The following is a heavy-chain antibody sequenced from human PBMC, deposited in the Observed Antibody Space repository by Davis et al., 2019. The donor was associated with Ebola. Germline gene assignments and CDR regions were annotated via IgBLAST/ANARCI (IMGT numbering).Heavy chain of an antibody. J-gene: IGHJ4*02. V-gene: IGHV1-46*01. CDR3: ARADVDQTFDY. Sequence: ASVKVSCKAFGYTFTRYYMHWVRQAPGQGLEWMGIITPGGDRTDYAQRFQGRVTMTRDTSTSTVYMELNSLRSEDTAIYYCARADVDQTFDYWGQGTLVTVFS. D-gene: IGHD2-2*01. CDR2: ITPGGDRT. CDR1: GYTFTRYY.